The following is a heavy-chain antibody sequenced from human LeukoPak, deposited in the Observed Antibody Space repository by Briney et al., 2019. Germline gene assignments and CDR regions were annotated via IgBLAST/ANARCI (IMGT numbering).Heavy chain of an antibody. CDR2: IYYSGST. CDR1: GGSISSGDYY. V-gene: IGHV4-30-4*01. Sequence: SETLSLTCTVSGGSISSGDYYWSWIRQPPGKGLEWIGYIYYSGSTYYNPSLKSRVTISVGTSKNQFSLKLSSVTAADTAVYYCARDSLITIFGVVTPYGMDVWGQGTTVTVSS. D-gene: IGHD3-3*01. CDR3: ARDSLITIFGVVTPYGMDV. J-gene: IGHJ6*02.